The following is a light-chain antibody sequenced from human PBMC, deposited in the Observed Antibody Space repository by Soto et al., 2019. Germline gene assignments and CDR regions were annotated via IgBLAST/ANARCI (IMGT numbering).Light chain of an antibody. Sequence: EIVLTQSPGTLSLSPGERATLSCRASQSVSSSYLAWYQQKPGQAPRLLIYGASGRATGIPDRFSGSGSGTDFTFTISRLEPEDFAVYYCQHYGSSIFTFGPGTKVDIK. V-gene: IGKV3-20*01. CDR3: QHYGSSIFT. J-gene: IGKJ3*01. CDR1: QSVSSSY. CDR2: GAS.